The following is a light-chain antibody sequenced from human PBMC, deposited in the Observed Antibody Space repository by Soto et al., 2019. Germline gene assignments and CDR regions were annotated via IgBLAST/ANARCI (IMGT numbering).Light chain of an antibody. Sequence: EIVLTQSPDTLSLSPGESATLSCRASQSVRSSYLAWYQQTPGQTPRLLIYAASSRATGIPDRFSGSGSGTDFSLTISRLEAEDFAVYYCLQYDKWPPRLTFGGGTKVEIK. CDR1: QSVRSSY. V-gene: IGKV3-20*01. J-gene: IGKJ4*01. CDR2: AAS. CDR3: LQYDKWPPRLT.